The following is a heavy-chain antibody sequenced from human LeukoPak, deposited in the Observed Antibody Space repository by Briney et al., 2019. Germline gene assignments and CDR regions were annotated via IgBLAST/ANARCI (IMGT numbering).Heavy chain of an antibody. Sequence: SETLSLTCTVSGGSISSYYWSWIRQPPGKGLEWIGYIYYSGSTNYNPSLKSRVTISVDTSKNQFSLKLTSVTAADTAVYYCARGSPKSSKYYYGLGSWIDYWGQGTLVTVSS. CDR3: ARGSPKSSKYYYGLGSWIDY. D-gene: IGHD3-10*01. V-gene: IGHV4-59*01. CDR2: IYYSGST. CDR1: GGSISSYY. J-gene: IGHJ4*02.